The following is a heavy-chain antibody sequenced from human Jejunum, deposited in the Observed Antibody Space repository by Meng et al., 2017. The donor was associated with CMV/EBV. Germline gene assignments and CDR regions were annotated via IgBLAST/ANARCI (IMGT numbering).Heavy chain of an antibody. Sequence: QVLQHQWGAGLLGPPETLSLICAFSGESVSGSSWTWIRQPPRKAAINPSGCTNNDSSLKSRVTISGDMSKSHFSLRLNSVTSADTALYSCAGAIPVRERRVDTSIVSPLYWGRGTLVTVSS. CDR2: INPSGCT. CDR3: AGAIPVRERRVDTSIVSPLY. J-gene: IGHJ4*02. D-gene: IGHD5-18*01. V-gene: IGHV4-34*01. CDR1: GESVSGSS.